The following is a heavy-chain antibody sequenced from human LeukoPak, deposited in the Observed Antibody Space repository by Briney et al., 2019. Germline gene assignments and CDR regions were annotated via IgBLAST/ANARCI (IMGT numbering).Heavy chain of an antibody. CDR1: GGSISSGSYY. CDR3: ASTSTVVTPNYFDY. V-gene: IGHV4-61*02. Sequence: PSETLSLTCTVSGGSISSGSYYWSWIRQPAGKGLEWIGRIYTSGSTNYNPSLKSRVTISVDTSKNQFSLKLSSVTVADTAVYYCASTSTVVTPNYFDYWGQGTLVTVSS. CDR2: IYTSGST. J-gene: IGHJ4*02. D-gene: IGHD4-23*01.